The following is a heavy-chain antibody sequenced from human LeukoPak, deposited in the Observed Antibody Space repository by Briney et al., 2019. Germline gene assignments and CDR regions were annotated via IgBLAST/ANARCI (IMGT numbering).Heavy chain of an antibody. V-gene: IGHV1-18*01. CDR2: ISAYNGNT. D-gene: IGHD2-15*01. J-gene: IGHJ5*02. CDR1: GGTFSSYA. Sequence: ASVKVSCKASGGTFSSYAISWVRQAPGQGLEWMGWISAYNGNTNYAQKLQGRVTMTTDTSTSTACMELRSPRSDDTAVYYCARGRIYCSGGSCYNWFDPWGQGTLVTVSS. CDR3: ARGRIYCSGGSCYNWFDP.